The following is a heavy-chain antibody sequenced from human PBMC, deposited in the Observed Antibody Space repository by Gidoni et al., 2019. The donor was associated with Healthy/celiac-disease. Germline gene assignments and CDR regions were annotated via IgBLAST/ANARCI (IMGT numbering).Heavy chain of an antibody. CDR2: IYPGDSDT. J-gene: IGHJ6*03. CDR1: GYSFTSYC. D-gene: IGHD6-13*01. Sequence: EVQLVQSGAEVKKPGESLKLSCKGSGYSFTSYCIGWVRQMPGKGLEWMGIIYPGDSDTRYSPSFQGQVTISADKSISTAYLQWSSLKASDTAMYYCARQVRGEIIAETYYYYYYMDVWGKGTTVTVSS. V-gene: IGHV5-51*01. CDR3: ARQVRGEIIAETYYYYYYMDV.